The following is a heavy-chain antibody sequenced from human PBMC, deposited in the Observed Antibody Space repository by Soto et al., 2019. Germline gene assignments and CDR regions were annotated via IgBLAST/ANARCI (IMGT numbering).Heavy chain of an antibody. CDR3: ARAGCDGGTCYTLVGLRYGMDV. CDR2: ISYDGNNK. J-gene: IGHJ6*02. CDR1: GFTFSNYA. V-gene: IGHV3-30-3*01. Sequence: QVQLVESGGGVVQPGRSLRLSCAASGFTFSNYAMYWVRQAPGKGLEWVAVISYDGNNKYYADSVKGRFTISRDNSKNTLYLQMNSLRAEDTAVYYCARAGCDGGTCYTLVGLRYGMDVWGQGTTVPVSS. D-gene: IGHD2-15*01.